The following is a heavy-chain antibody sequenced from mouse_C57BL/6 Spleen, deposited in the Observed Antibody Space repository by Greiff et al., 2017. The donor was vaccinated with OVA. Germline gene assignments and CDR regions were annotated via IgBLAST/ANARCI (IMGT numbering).Heavy chain of an antibody. D-gene: IGHD2-1*01. J-gene: IGHJ4*01. CDR2: IDPSDSYT. CDR3: AEVYPPYYAMDY. Sequence: VQLQQPGAELVKPGASVKLSCKASGYTFTSYWMQWVKQRPGQGLEWIGEIDPSDSYTNYNQKFKGKATLTVDTSSSTAYMQLSSLTSEDSAIYYCAEVYPPYYAMDYWGQGTSVTVSS. CDR1: GYTFTSYW. V-gene: IGHV1-50*01.